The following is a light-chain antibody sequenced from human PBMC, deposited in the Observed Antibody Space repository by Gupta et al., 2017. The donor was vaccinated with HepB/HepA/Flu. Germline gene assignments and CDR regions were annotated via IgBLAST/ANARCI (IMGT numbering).Light chain of an antibody. Sequence: DIQMTQSPSSLSVSIGDRVTITCRASQTISNSLNWYQHQPGKAPKLLIYAASTLQSGVPSRFSGSGSGIXFTLTVXRLQPEDVATYYCQQSYTSPLSFGXGTKVEIK. CDR1: QTISNS. V-gene: IGKV1-39*01. J-gene: IGKJ4*01. CDR2: AAS. CDR3: QQSYTSPLS.